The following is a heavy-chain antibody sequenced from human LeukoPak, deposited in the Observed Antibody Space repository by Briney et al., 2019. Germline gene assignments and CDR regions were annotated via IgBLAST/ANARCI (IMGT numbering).Heavy chain of an antibody. V-gene: IGHV3-21*01. D-gene: IGHD6-6*01. Sequence: GGSLRLSCAASGFTFNSYTMNWVRQAPGKGLESVSSISSTSTYIYYADSLKGRFTISRDNAQISLFLQMNSLRAEDTAVYYCARDYSSSSLRVLDYYYMDVWGKGTTVTVSS. CDR1: GFTFNSYT. CDR3: ARDYSSSSLRVLDYYYMDV. CDR2: ISSTSTYI. J-gene: IGHJ6*03.